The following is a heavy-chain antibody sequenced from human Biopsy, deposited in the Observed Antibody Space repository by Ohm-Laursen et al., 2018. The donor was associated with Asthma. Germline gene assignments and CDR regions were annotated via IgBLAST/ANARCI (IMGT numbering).Heavy chain of an antibody. CDR1: GFTFSNYG. CDR3: ARERAGVLGSYNGMDV. J-gene: IGHJ6*02. V-gene: IGHV3-30*03. D-gene: IGHD2-8*01. Sequence: SLRLSCTASGFTFSNYGMHWVRQVAGKGLDWVAVVTYDGVSQYYAESVKGRFTISRDNSRNTLNLQMNSVRPDDTAVYFCARERAGVLGSYNGMDVWGPGTTVSVSS. CDR2: VTYDGVSQ.